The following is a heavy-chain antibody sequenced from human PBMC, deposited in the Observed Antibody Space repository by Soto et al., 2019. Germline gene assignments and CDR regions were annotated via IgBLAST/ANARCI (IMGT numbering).Heavy chain of an antibody. Sequence: PSETLCLTCTVSGAYIISDFGSWIRQPPGKGLEWIAYISYSGGTNYNPSLKSRVTISVDTSNNQFSLKMSSVTAADTAVYYCVRGGASSKWLDPWGQGTLVTVSS. J-gene: IGHJ5*02. CDR3: VRGGASSKWLDP. CDR1: GAYIISDF. V-gene: IGHV4-59*01. CDR2: ISYSGGT.